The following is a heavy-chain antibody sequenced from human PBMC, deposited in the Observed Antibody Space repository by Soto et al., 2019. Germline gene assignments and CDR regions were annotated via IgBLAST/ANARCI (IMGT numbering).Heavy chain of an antibody. V-gene: IGHV3-30-3*01. J-gene: IGHJ4*02. D-gene: IGHD3-22*01. CDR1: GFTFSSYA. CDR2: ISYDGSNK. CDR3: ARDARAPRGYWPLDFDY. Sequence: QVQLVESGGGVVQPGRSLRLSCAASGFTFSSYAMDWVRQAPGKGLEWVAVISYDGSNKYYADSVKGRFTISRDNSKNTLYLQMNSLRTEDTAVYYCARDARAPRGYWPLDFDYWGQGTLVIVSS.